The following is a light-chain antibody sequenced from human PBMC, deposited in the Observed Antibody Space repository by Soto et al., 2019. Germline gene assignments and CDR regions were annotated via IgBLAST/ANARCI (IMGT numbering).Light chain of an antibody. CDR3: QQYGSSPPVT. V-gene: IGKV3-20*01. Sequence: EIVLTQAPGTLSLSPGERATLSCRASQSVSSVYLAWYQQKPGQAPRLLIYGASSRATGIPDRVSGSGSGTDFPLTLSSLEPEDFAVYYCQQYGSSPPVTFGQGTKVDIK. CDR1: QSVSSVY. CDR2: GAS. J-gene: IGKJ1*01.